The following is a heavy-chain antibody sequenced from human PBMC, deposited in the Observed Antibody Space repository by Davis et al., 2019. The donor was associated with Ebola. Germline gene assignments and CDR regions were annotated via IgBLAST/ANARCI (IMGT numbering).Heavy chain of an antibody. CDR2: ISGSATTV. Sequence: PGGSLRLSCAASGFTFSDYYMSWIRQAPGKGLEWVSSISGSATTVSYADPVRGRFTISRANAKNSLYLQMHSLRADDTAVYACAKTVGWLQQTGEEYFQNWGQGTLVTVSS. CDR1: GFTFSDYY. J-gene: IGHJ1*01. D-gene: IGHD5-24*01. V-gene: IGHV3-11*01. CDR3: AKTVGWLQQTGEEYFQN.